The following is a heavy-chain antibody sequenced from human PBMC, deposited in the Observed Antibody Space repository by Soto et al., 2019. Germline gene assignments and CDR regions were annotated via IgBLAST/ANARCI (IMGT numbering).Heavy chain of an antibody. J-gene: IGHJ1*01. CDR3: ASDILLWFGYFQH. V-gene: IGHV3-30-3*01. Sequence: QVQLVESGGGVVQPGRSLRLSCAASGFTFSSYAMHWVRQAPGKGLEWVAVISYDGSNKYYADSVKGRFTISRDNSKNTLSLQMNSLRAEDTAVYYCASDILLWFGYFQHWGQGTLVTVSS. CDR1: GFTFSSYA. D-gene: IGHD3-10*01. CDR2: ISYDGSNK.